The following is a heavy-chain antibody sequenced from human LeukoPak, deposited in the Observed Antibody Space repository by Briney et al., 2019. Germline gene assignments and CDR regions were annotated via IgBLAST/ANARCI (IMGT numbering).Heavy chain of an antibody. D-gene: IGHD2-2*01. Sequence: SETLSLTCTVSGGSISSGDYYWSWIRQPPGKGLEWIGYIYYSGSTYYNLSLKSRVTISVDTSKNQFSLKLSSVTAADTAVYYCARAALGYCSSTSCYGGYFQHWGQGTLVTVSS. J-gene: IGHJ1*01. CDR3: ARAALGYCSSTSCYGGYFQH. CDR1: GGSISSGDYY. CDR2: IYYSGST. V-gene: IGHV4-30-4*08.